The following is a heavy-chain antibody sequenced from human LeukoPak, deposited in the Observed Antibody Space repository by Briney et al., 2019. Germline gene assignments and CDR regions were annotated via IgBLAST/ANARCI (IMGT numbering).Heavy chain of an antibody. J-gene: IGHJ4*02. CDR2: ISSSSSYI. D-gene: IGHD1-26*01. CDR3: ARGPRSSVGAPGY. CDR1: GFTFSSYS. Sequence: PGGSLRLSCAASGFTFSSYSMNWVRQAPGKGLEWVSSISSSSSYIYYADSVKGRFTISRDNAKNSLYLQMNSLRAEDTAVYYCARGPRSSVGAPGYWGQGTLVTVSS. V-gene: IGHV3-21*01.